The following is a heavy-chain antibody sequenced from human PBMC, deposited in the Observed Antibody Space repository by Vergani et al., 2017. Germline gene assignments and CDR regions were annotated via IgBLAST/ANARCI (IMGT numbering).Heavy chain of an antibody. J-gene: IGHJ2*01. Sequence: QVQLEESGGGVVQPGRSLRLSCAGSGFTLSSHAMHWVRQAPGKGLEWVAFIWYDGSKEYYADSVKGRLTISRDNAKNSLYLQMNSLRAEDTALYYCVKDIAASGNYWYFDLWVSGTLVTDSS. CDR1: GFTLSSHA. CDR2: IWYDGSKE. D-gene: IGHD6-13*01. CDR3: VKDIAASGNYWYFDL. V-gene: IGHV3-33*03.